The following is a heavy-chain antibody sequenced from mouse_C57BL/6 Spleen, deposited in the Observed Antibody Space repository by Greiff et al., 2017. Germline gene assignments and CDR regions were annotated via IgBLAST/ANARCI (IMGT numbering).Heavy chain of an antibody. D-gene: IGHD1-1*01. CDR1: GYTFTSYW. Sequence: QVQLQQPGAELVRPGSSVKLSCKASGYTFTSYWMDWVQQRPGQGLEWIGNIYPSDSETHYNQKFKDKATLTVDKSSSTAYMQLSSLTSEDSAVYYCATGYYGSSPLAMDYWGQGTSVTVSS. CDR3: ATGYYGSSPLAMDY. J-gene: IGHJ4*01. CDR2: IYPSDSET. V-gene: IGHV1-61*01.